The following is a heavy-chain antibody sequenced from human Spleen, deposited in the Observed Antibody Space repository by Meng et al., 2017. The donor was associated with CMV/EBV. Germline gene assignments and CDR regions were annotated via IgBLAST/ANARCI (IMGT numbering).Heavy chain of an antibody. CDR3: VREVTTWYYFDY. CDR1: GFTFSSYA. D-gene: IGHD4-17*01. V-gene: IGHV3-30*04. J-gene: IGHJ4*02. Sequence: CAASGFTFSSYATHWVRQAPGKGLEWVAVISYDGSNKYYADSVKGRFTISRDNSKNTLYLQMNSLRAEDTAVYYCVREVTTWYYFDYWGQGSLVTVSS. CDR2: ISYDGSNK.